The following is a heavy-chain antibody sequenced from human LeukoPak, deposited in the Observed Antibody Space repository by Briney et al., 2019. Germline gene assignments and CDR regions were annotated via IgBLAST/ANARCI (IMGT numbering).Heavy chain of an antibody. V-gene: IGHV4-31*03. J-gene: IGHJ4*02. D-gene: IGHD3-10*01. CDR3: ARAPRLLWFGEFSHYFDY. CDR2: IYYSGST. CDR1: GGSISSSSHY. Sequence: SETLSLTCTVSGGSISSSSHYWGWIRQPPGKGLEWIGYIYYSGSTYYNPSLKSRVTISVDTSKNQFSLKLSSVTAADTAVYYCARAPRLLWFGEFSHYFDYWGQGTLVTVSS.